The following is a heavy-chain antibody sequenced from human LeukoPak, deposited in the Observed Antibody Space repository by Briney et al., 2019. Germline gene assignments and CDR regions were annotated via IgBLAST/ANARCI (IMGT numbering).Heavy chain of an antibody. J-gene: IGHJ4*02. CDR1: GGSFSGYY. Sequence: SETLSLTCAVYGGSFSGYYWSWIRQPPGKGLEWIGEINHSGSTNYNPSLKSRVTISVDTSKNQFSLKLSSVTAADTAVYYCARRGYSYGYLWGGFDYWGQGTLVTVSS. V-gene: IGHV4-34*01. D-gene: IGHD5-18*01. CDR3: ARRGYSYGYLWGGFDY. CDR2: INHSGST.